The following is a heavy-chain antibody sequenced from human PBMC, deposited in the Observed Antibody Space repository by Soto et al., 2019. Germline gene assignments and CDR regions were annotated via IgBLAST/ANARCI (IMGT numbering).Heavy chain of an antibody. CDR1: GFTFSNYG. D-gene: IGHD3-10*01. J-gene: IGHJ4*02. CDR3: AAGDPLNY. CDR2: IWYDGSNK. Sequence: QMQLVESGGGVVQPGRSLRLSCAASGFTFSNYGMHWVRQAPGKGLEWVAIIWYDGSNKYYADSVKGRFTISRDNSKNTVYLQMNSLRAEDTAMYFCAAGDPLNYRGQGTVVTVSS. V-gene: IGHV3-33*01.